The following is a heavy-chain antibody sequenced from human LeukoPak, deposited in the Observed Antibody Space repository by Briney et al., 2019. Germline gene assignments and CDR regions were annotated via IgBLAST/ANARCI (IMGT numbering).Heavy chain of an antibody. CDR3: ARDKFYDYVWGSYLDY. D-gene: IGHD3-16*02. Sequence: LRLSCAASGFTFSSYAMHWVRQAPGKGLEWVAVISYDGSNKYYADSVKGRFTISRDNSKNTLYLQMNSLRAEDTAVYYCARDKFYDYVWGSYLDYWGQGTLVTVSS. J-gene: IGHJ4*02. CDR2: ISYDGSNK. V-gene: IGHV3-30*04. CDR1: GFTFSSYA.